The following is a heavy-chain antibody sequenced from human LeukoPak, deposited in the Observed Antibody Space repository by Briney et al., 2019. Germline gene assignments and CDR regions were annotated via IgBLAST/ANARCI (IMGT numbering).Heavy chain of an antibody. Sequence: GGSLRLSCAASGFTFSSCGMSWVRQAPGKGLEWVSAISGSGGSTYYADSVKGRFTISRDNSKNTLYLQMNSLRAEDTAVYYCAKFSQVSGRPNYYYYMDVWGKGTTVTISS. D-gene: IGHD3-10*01. CDR1: GFTFSSCG. CDR2: ISGSGGST. J-gene: IGHJ6*03. CDR3: AKFSQVSGRPNYYYYMDV. V-gene: IGHV3-23*01.